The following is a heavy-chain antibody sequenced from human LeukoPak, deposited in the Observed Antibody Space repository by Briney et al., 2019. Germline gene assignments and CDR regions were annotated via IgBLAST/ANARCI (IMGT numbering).Heavy chain of an antibody. V-gene: IGHV5-51*01. D-gene: IGHD3-10*01. CDR3: ARATLSYYYGSGSYYNPPDY. J-gene: IGHJ4*02. CDR2: IYPGDSDT. Sequence: GESLKISCKGSGYSFTSYWIGWVRQMPGKGLEWMGIIYPGDSDTRYSPSFQGQVTISADKSISTAYLQWSSLKASDTAMYYCARATLSYYYGSGSYYNPPDYWGQGTLVTVSS. CDR1: GYSFTSYW.